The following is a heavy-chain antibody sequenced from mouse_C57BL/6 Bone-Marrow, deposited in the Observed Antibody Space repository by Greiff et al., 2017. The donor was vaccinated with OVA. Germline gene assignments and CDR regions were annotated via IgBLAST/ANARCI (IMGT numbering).Heavy chain of an antibody. D-gene: IGHD2-3*01. Sequence: VQLQQSGAVLVRPGASVTLSCTASGFTFNVYYMHWVKQRPEQGLEWIGWIDPENGDTEYASKFQGKATITADTSSNTAYLQLSSLTSEDTAVYYCTTYDGYLEDYWGQGTSVTVSS. CDR3: TTYDGYLEDY. V-gene: IGHV14-4*01. CDR2: IDPENGDT. CDR1: GFTFNVYY. J-gene: IGHJ4*01.